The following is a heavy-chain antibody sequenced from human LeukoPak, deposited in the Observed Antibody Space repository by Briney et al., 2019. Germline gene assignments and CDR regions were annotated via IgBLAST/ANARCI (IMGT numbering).Heavy chain of an antibody. J-gene: IGHJ1*01. CDR3: ATTIAAAGLEYFQH. V-gene: IGHV4-59*01. Sequence: PSETLSLTCTVSGGSISSYYWSWIRQPPGKGLEWIGYIYYSGSTNYNPSLKSRVTISVDTSKNQFSLKLSSVTPADTAMYYCATTIAAAGLEYFQHWGQGTLVTVSS. D-gene: IGHD6-13*01. CDR2: IYYSGST. CDR1: GGSISSYY.